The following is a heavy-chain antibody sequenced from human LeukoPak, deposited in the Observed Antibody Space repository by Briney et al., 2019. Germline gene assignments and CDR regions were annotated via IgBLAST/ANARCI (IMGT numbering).Heavy chain of an antibody. Sequence: PSETLSLTCAVYGGSFSGYYWSWIRQPPGKGLEWIGEINHSGSTNYNPSLKSRVTISVDTSKNQFSLKLSSVTAADTAVYYCARRIAVAGTPVWFDPWGQGTLVTVSS. CDR1: GGSFSGYY. D-gene: IGHD6-19*01. CDR3: ARRIAVAGTPVWFDP. J-gene: IGHJ5*02. V-gene: IGHV4-34*01. CDR2: INHSGST.